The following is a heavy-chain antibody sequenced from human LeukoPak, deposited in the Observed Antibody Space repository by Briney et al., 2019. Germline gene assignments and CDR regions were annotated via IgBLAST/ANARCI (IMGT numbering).Heavy chain of an antibody. D-gene: IGHD3-22*01. V-gene: IGHV1-2*02. J-gene: IGHJ4*02. CDR1: GYTFTGYY. CDR2: INPNSGGT. Sequence: ASVKVSCKASGYTFTGYYMHWVRQAPGQGLEWMRWINPNSGGTNYAQKFQGRVTMTRDTSISTAYMELSRLRSDDTAVYYCARPDYYDSSGYYHWGQGTLVTVSS. CDR3: ARPDYYDSSGYYH.